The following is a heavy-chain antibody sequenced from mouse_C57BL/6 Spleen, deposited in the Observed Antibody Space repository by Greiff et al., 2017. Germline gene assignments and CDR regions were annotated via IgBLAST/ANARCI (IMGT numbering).Heavy chain of an antibody. Sequence: EVQLQQSGPELVKPGASVKISCKASGYTFTDYYMNWVKQSHGKSLEWIGDINPNNGGTSYNQKFKGKATLTVDKSSSTAYMELRSLTSEDSAVYYCARSRLPRWLLPSFFAYWGQGTLVTVSA. CDR2: INPNNGGT. D-gene: IGHD2-3*01. J-gene: IGHJ3*01. V-gene: IGHV1-26*01. CDR1: GYTFTDYY. CDR3: ARSRLPRWLLPSFFAY.